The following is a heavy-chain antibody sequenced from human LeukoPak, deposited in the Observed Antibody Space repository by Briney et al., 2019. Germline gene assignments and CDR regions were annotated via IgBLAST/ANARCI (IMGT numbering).Heavy chain of an antibody. CDR2: INSDGSST. J-gene: IGHJ6*02. V-gene: IGHV3-74*01. Sequence: RGESLKISCAASGFTFSSYWMHWVRQAPGKGLVWVSRINSDGSSTSYADSVKGRFTISRDNAKNTLYLQMNSLRAEDTAVYYCARGPYDYVWGSYRFYYYGMDVWGQGTTVTVSS. D-gene: IGHD3-16*02. CDR1: GFTFSSYW. CDR3: ARGPYDYVWGSYRFYYYGMDV.